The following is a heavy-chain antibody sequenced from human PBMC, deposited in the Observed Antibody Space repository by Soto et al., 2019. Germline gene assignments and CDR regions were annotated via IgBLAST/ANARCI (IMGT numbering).Heavy chain of an antibody. Sequence: SVKVSCKASGGTFSSYAISWVRQAPGQGLEWMGGIIPIFGTANYAQKFQGRVTITADKSTSTAYMELRSLRSDDTAVYYCARTWIQLWDFDYWGQGTLVTVS. CDR1: GGTFSSYA. CDR2: IIPIFGTA. V-gene: IGHV1-69*06. CDR3: ARTWIQLWDFDY. J-gene: IGHJ4*02. D-gene: IGHD5-18*01.